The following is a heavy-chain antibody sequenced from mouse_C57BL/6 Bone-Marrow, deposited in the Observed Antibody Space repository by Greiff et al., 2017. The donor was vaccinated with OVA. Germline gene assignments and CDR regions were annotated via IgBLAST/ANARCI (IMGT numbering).Heavy chain of an antibody. D-gene: IGHD1-1*01. CDR3: ARSPFITTVVANFDV. CDR2: INPNNGGT. J-gene: IGHJ1*03. Sequence: VQLQQSGPELVKPGASVKISCKASGYTFTDYYMNWVKQSHGKSLEWIGDINPNNGGTSYNQKFKGKATLTVDKSSSTAYMELRSLTSEDSAVYYCARSPFITTVVANFDVWGTGTTVTVSS. CDR1: GYTFTDYY. V-gene: IGHV1-26*01.